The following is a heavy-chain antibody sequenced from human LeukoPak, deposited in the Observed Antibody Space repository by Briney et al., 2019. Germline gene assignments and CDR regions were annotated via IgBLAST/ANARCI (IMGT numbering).Heavy chain of an antibody. V-gene: IGHV4-39*07. Sequence: PSETLSLTCTVSGDSISSANYYWGWVPQPPGKGLEWIGSIYFSGSTYYNPSLKSRVTISVETSKVQFSLKLSSVIAADTAVYYCARDSCSSTSCRKKFDNWGQGTLVTVSS. D-gene: IGHD2-2*01. CDR1: GDSISSANYY. CDR2: IYFSGST. J-gene: IGHJ4*02. CDR3: ARDSCSSTSCRKKFDN.